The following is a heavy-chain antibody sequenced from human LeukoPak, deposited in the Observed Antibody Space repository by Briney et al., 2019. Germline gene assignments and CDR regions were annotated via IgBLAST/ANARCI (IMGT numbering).Heavy chain of an antibody. Sequence: SETLSLTCAVYGGSFSGYYWSRIRQPPGMGLEWIGEINHSGSTNYDPSLKSRVTISVDTSKNQFSLKLSSVTAADTAVYYCARGRIAAPRFYYYYMDVWGKGTTVTVSS. CDR1: GGSFSGYY. V-gene: IGHV4-34*01. D-gene: IGHD6-6*01. CDR3: ARGRIAAPRFYYYYMDV. J-gene: IGHJ6*03. CDR2: INHSGST.